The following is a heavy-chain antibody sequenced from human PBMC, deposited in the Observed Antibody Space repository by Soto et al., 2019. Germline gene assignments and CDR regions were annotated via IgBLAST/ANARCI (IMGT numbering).Heavy chain of an antibody. V-gene: IGHV3-48*01. CDR1: GFTFSSYS. CDR2: ISSSSSTI. Sequence: GSLRLSCAASGFTFSSYSMNWVRQAPGKGLEWVSYISSSSSTIYYADSVKGRFTISRDNAKNSLYLLMNSLRAEDTAVYYCARHPERIAEIGWFDPWGQGTLVTVSS. J-gene: IGHJ5*02. CDR3: ARHPERIAEIGWFDP. D-gene: IGHD6-13*01.